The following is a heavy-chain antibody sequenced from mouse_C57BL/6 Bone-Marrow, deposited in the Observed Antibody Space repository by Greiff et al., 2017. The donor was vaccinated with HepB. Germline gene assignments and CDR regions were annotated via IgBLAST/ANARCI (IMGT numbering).Heavy chain of an antibody. CDR2: IDPNSGGT. J-gene: IGHJ1*03. Sequence: VQLQQPGAELVKPGASVKLSCKASGYTFTSYWMHWVKQRPGRSLEWIGRIDPNSGGTKYNEKFKSKATLTVDKPSSTAYMQLSSLTSEDSAVYYCASFTTVVEGYFDVWGTGTTVTVSS. CDR3: ASFTTVVEGYFDV. V-gene: IGHV1-72*01. CDR1: GYTFTSYW. D-gene: IGHD1-1*01.